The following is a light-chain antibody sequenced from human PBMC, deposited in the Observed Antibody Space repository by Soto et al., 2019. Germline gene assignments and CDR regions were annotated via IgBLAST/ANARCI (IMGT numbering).Light chain of an antibody. V-gene: IGKV3-15*01. J-gene: IGKJ1*01. CDR3: QQYKNWPRT. CDR1: QSVSTN. Sequence: ETVMTQSPATLSVSPGESATLSCRASQSVSTNLAWSQQKPGQAPRLLSYGASTKVTGMPARFSGSGSGTEFTLTISGLQSEDSAVYYCQQYKNWPRTFGQGTKVEIK. CDR2: GAS.